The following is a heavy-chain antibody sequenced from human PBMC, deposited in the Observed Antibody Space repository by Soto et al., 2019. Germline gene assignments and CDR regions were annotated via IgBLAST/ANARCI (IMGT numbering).Heavy chain of an antibody. D-gene: IGHD1-26*01. CDR2: IYYSGST. V-gene: IGHV4-39*07. J-gene: IGHJ5*02. Sequence: SETLSLTCTVSDGSVSNSTFYWGWIRQAPGKGLEWIGLIYYSGSTYYHRSLKSRVTISMDTSKNQLSLKLTSMTAADTAVYYCARDMHAGFTHYFDPWGQGTLVTVSS. CDR3: ARDMHAGFTHYFDP. CDR1: DGSVSNSTFY.